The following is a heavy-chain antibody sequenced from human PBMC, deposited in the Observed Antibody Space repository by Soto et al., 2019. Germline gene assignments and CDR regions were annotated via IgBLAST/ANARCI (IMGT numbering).Heavy chain of an antibody. Sequence: ASVKVSCKASGGTFSSYAISWVRQAPGQGLEWMGGIIPIFGTANYAQKFQGRVTITADESTSTAYMELSSLRSEGTAVYYCASDSISPTPQFRIAAAGPFDYWGQGTQVTVS. J-gene: IGHJ4*02. CDR1: GGTFSSYA. CDR3: ASDSISPTPQFRIAAAGPFDY. CDR2: IIPIFGTA. D-gene: IGHD6-13*01. V-gene: IGHV1-69*13.